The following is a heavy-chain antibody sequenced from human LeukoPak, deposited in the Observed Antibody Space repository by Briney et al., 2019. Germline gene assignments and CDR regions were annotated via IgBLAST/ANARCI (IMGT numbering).Heavy chain of an antibody. Sequence: PGGSLRLSRAASGFTVSSNYMSWVRQAPGKGLEWVSVIYSGGSTYYADSVKGRFTISRDNSKNTLYLQMNSLRAEDTAVYYCAGTFGGVIAEYYFDYWGQGTLVTVSS. D-gene: IGHD3-16*02. CDR2: IYSGGST. J-gene: IGHJ4*02. CDR1: GFTVSSNY. CDR3: AGTFGGVIAEYYFDY. V-gene: IGHV3-66*02.